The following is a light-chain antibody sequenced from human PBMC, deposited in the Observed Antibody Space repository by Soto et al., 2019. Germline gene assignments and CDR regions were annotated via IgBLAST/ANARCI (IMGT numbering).Light chain of an antibody. CDR1: QSVSSSY. V-gene: IGKV3-20*01. CDR3: EQYGSSPGYT. J-gene: IGKJ2*01. CDR2: GAS. Sequence: EIVLTQSPGTLSLSPGERATLSCRASQSVSSSYLAWYQQKPGQAPRLLIYGASSRDTGIPDRFSGSGSGTDFTLTISRLEPEDFAVYYCEQYGSSPGYTFGQGTMLEIK.